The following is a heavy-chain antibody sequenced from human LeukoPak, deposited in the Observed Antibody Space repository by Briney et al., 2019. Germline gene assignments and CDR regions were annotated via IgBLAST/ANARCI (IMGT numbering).Heavy chain of an antibody. V-gene: IGHV3-23*01. D-gene: IGHD6-13*01. CDR3: AREWEQQLFYYYGMDV. Sequence: GGSLRLSCAASGFTFSSYAMSWVRQAPGKGLEWVSAISGSGGSTYYADSVKGRFTISRDNSKNTLYLRMNSLRAEDTAVYYCAREWEQQLFYYYGMDVWGQGTTVTVSS. CDR2: ISGSGGST. J-gene: IGHJ6*02. CDR1: GFTFSSYA.